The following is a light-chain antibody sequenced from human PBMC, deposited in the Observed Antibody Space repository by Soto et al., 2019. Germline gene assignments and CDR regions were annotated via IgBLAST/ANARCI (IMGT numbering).Light chain of an antibody. CDR1: QSVSSY. CDR3: LQRSGWPWT. J-gene: IGKJ1*01. Sequence: EIVLTQSPATLSLSPGERATLSCRASQSVSSYLAWYQQKPGQAPRLLIYDASNRATDIPARFSGSGSGTDFTLTISSLEPEEFAVYCCLQRSGWPWTFGQGTKVEIK. V-gene: IGKV3-11*01. CDR2: DAS.